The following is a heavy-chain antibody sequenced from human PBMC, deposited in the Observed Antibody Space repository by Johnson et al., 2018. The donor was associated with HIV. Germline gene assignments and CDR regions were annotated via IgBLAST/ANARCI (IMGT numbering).Heavy chain of an antibody. CDR3: AKARSVYDFRSGTADDAFDI. CDR2: ICYDGSNK. V-gene: IGHV3-30*18. CDR1: GFTFSSYG. J-gene: IGHJ3*02. D-gene: IGHD3-3*01. Sequence: QVQLVESGGGVVQPGRSLRLSCAVSGFTFSSYGMHWVRQAPGKGLEWVAVICYDGSNKYYADSVKGRFTISRDNSKNILYLQMNTLRAEDTAVYYCAKARSVYDFRSGTADDAFDIWGQGTMVTVSS.